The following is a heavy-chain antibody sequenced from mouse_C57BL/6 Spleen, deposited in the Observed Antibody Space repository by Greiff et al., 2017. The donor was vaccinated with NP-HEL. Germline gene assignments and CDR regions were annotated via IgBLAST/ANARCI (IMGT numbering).Heavy chain of an antibody. Sequence: QVQLQQSGPELVKPGASVKLSCKASGYTFTSYDINWVKQRPGQGLEWIGWIYPRDGSTKYNEKFKGKATITADTSSNTAYLQLSSLTSEDTAVYYCAPPWDYYGTQFAYWGQGTLVTVSA. CDR3: APPWDYYGTQFAY. CDR1: GYTFTSYD. D-gene: IGHD1-1*01. J-gene: IGHJ3*01. V-gene: IGHV1-85*01. CDR2: IYPRDGST.